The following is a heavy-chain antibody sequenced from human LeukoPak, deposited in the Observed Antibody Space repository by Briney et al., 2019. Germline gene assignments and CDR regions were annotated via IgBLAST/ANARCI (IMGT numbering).Heavy chain of an antibody. CDR1: GYTFTSYG. CDR3: ARESGDSSGYSDYYYYMDV. CDR2: ISAYNGNT. D-gene: IGHD3-22*01. J-gene: IGHJ6*03. V-gene: IGHV1-18*01. Sequence: ASVKVSCKASGYTFTSYGISWVRQAPGQGLEWMGWISAYNGNTNYAQKLQGRVTMTTDTSTSTAYMELRSLRSDDTAVYYCARESGDSSGYSDYYYYMDVWGKGTTVTVSS.